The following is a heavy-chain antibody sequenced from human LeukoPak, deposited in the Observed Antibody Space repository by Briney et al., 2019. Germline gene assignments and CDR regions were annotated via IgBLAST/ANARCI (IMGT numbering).Heavy chain of an antibody. D-gene: IGHD1-14*01. V-gene: IGHV3-21*01. Sequence: GGSLRLSCAASGFTFSSYSMNWVRQAPGKGLEWVSSISSSSSYIYYADSVKGQFTISRDNAKNSLYLQMNSLRAEDTAVYYCARVGAGEDYFDYWGQGTLVTVSS. CDR3: ARVGAGEDYFDY. J-gene: IGHJ4*02. CDR2: ISSSSSYI. CDR1: GFTFSSYS.